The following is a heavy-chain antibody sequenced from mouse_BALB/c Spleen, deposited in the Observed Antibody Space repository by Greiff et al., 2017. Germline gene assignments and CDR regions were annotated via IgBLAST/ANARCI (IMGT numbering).Heavy chain of an antibody. V-gene: IGHV5-9-3*01. CDR1: GFTFSSYA. J-gene: IGHJ4*01. Sequence: EVKLVESGGGLVKPGGSLKLSCAASGFTFSSYAMSWVRQTPEKRLEWVATISSGGSYTYYPDSVKGRFTISRDNPKNTLFLQMTSLRSEDTAMYYCARLRPTYYAMDYWGQGTSVTVSS. CDR2: ISSGGSYT. CDR3: ARLRPTYYAMDY.